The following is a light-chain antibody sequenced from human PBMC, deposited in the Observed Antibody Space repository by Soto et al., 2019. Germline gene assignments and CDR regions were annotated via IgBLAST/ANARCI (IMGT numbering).Light chain of an antibody. Sequence: DIHMTQSPSRVYASVVDTLTITCRASQTFNSWVTWYQQKPGQAPKLLIYAASNLYTGVPSRFSGSRSGTEFTLTISSLKNEDFASYDCLQAYGDSWTFGQGTKVDIK. CDR2: AAS. V-gene: IGKV1-5*01. CDR3: LQAYGDSWT. J-gene: IGKJ1*01. CDR1: QTFNSW.